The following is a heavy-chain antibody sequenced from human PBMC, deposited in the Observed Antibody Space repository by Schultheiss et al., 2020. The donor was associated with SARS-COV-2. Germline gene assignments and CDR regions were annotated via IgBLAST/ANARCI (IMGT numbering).Heavy chain of an antibody. J-gene: IGHJ4*02. V-gene: IGHV4-59*12. CDR3: ARGLWNYPTFDY. Sequence: SETLSLTCTVSGDSISSYYWSWIRQHPGKGLEWIGYIYYSGSTYYNPSLKSRVTISVDTSKNQFSLKLSSVTAADTAVYYCARGLWNYPTFDYWGQGTLVTVSS. CDR1: GDSISSYY. D-gene: IGHD1-7*01. CDR2: IYYSGST.